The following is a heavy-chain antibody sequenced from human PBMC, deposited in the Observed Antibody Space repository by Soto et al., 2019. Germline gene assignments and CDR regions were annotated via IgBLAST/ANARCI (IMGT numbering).Heavy chain of an antibody. CDR2: IYPGDSDT. V-gene: IGHV5-51*01. CDR3: ARHQLGSLSVPSGMDV. J-gene: IGHJ6*02. Sequence: PGESLKLSCKGSGYSFTSYWIGWVRQMSGKGLEWMGIIYPGDSDTRYSPSFQGQVTISADKSISTAYLQWSSLKASDTAIYYCARHQLGSLSVPSGMDVWGQGTTVTVSS. CDR1: GYSFTSYW. D-gene: IGHD7-27*01.